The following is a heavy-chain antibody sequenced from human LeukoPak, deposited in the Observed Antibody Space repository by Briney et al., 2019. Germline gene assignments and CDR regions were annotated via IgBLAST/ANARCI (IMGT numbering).Heavy chain of an antibody. CDR3: AKEYTSGWYVVDY. Sequence: GGSLRLSCAASGFTFASYAMSWVRQAPGKGLQWVSAISDGGGSAYYADSVKGRFTISRDNSKNTLYLQMNSLRAEDTALYYCAKEYTSGWYVVDYWGQGTLVTVSS. CDR1: GFTFASYA. CDR2: ISDGGGSA. J-gene: IGHJ4*02. D-gene: IGHD6-19*01. V-gene: IGHV3-23*01.